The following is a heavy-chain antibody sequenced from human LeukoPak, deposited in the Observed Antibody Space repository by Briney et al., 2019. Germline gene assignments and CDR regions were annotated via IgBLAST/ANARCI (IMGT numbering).Heavy chain of an antibody. CDR1: GYTFTDYY. J-gene: IGHJ4*02. V-gene: IGHV1-46*01. CDR3: AADQGYYFHF. CDR2: INPNGGST. Sequence: ASVKVSCKASGYTFTDYYIHWIRQAPGQGLEWMGIINPNGGSTHYAQRFQDRITMTSDMSTGTVYMETISLKDDDTALYYCAADQGYYFHFWGQGTLVTVSS.